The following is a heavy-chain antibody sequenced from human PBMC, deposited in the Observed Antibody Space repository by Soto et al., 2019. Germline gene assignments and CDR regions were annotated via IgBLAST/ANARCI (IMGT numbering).Heavy chain of an antibody. D-gene: IGHD6-6*01. V-gene: IGHV4-59*01. CDR3: ARVGRNSSSSGRSNYYYYGMDF. Sequence: SETLSLTCTVSAGSISSYYWSWIRQPPGKGLEWIGYIYYSGSTNYNPSLKSRVTISVDTSKNQFSLKLSSVTAADTAVYYCARVGRNSSSSGRSNYYYYGMDFWGQGTKVTVS. J-gene: IGHJ6*02. CDR1: AGSISSYY. CDR2: IYYSGST.